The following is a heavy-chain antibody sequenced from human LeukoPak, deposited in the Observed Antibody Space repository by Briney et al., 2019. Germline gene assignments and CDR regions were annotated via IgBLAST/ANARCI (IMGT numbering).Heavy chain of an antibody. CDR2: ISGSGGST. Sequence: GGSLRLSCAASGFTFSSYAMSWVRQAPGKGLEWVSAISGSGGSTYYADSVKGRFTISRDNSKNTLYLQMNSLRAEDTAVYYCAKAPSSRYCSSTSCSLTGFDYWGQGTLVTVSS. CDR1: GFTFSSYA. J-gene: IGHJ4*02. V-gene: IGHV3-23*01. D-gene: IGHD2-2*01. CDR3: AKAPSSRYCSSTSCSLTGFDY.